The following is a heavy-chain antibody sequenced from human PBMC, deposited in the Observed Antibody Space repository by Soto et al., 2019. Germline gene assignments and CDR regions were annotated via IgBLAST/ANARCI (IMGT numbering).Heavy chain of an antibody. CDR2: IIPIFGTA. V-gene: IGHV1-69*13. D-gene: IGHD1-26*01. J-gene: IGHJ6*02. CDR1: GGTFSSYA. Sequence: SVKVSCKASGGTFSSYAISWLRQAPGQGLEWMGGIIPIFGTANYAQKFQGRVTITADESTSTAYMELSSLRSEDTAVYYCARAATFYYYGMDVWGQGTTVTVSS. CDR3: ARAATFYYYGMDV.